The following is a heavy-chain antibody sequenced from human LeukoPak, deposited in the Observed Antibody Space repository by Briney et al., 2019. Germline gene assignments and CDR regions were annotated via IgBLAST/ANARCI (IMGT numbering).Heavy chain of an antibody. D-gene: IGHD3-22*01. CDR1: GFTFSSYS. J-gene: IGHJ3*02. Sequence: GGSLRLSCAASGFTFSSYSMNWVRQAPGKGLEWVSSISSSSSYIYYADSVKGRFTISRDNAKNSLYLQMNSLRAEDTAVYYCAREGDYYDSSGYYFDAFDIWGQGTMVTVSS. V-gene: IGHV3-21*01. CDR2: ISSSSSYI. CDR3: AREGDYYDSSGYYFDAFDI.